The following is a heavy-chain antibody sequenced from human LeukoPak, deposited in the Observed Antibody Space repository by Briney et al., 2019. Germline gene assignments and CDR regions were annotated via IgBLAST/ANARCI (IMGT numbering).Heavy chain of an antibody. Sequence: PSETLSLTCTVSGGSISSYYWSWIRQPPGKGLEWIGYIYYSGSTNYNPSLKSRVTISVDTSKNQFSLKLSSVTAADTAVYYCARDHDYGDYAGYWGQGTLVTVSS. CDR2: IYYSGST. J-gene: IGHJ4*02. CDR1: GGSISSYY. D-gene: IGHD4-17*01. CDR3: ARDHDYGDYAGY. V-gene: IGHV4-59*01.